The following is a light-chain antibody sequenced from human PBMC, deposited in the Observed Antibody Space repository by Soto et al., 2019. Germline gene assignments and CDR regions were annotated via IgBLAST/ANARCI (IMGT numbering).Light chain of an antibody. J-gene: IGKJ4*01. CDR1: QSVSSN. V-gene: IGKV3-15*01. CDR3: QQYNNWPPLT. Sequence: EIVMTQSPATLSVSPGERATLSCRASQSVSSNLAWYQQKPGQAPRLLIYGASTRATGIPARFSGSGSGTEFTLTISSLQSEDFAVYYCQQYNNWPPLTLGGGTKVGIK. CDR2: GAS.